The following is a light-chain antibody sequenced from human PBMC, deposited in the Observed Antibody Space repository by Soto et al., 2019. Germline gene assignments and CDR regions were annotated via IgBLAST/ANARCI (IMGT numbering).Light chain of an antibody. J-gene: IGKJ5*01. CDR2: DAS. V-gene: IGKV3-20*01. CDR1: QSVISY. Sequence: EGVWTQSPATLSLSPGKRATLAFSASQSVISYVAWYQQNPGHAPRLLIYDASDRATGLPDRFSGSGSGTDFTLTISSLEPEDFAVYYCQQYGSSPPIIFGQGTRLEIK. CDR3: QQYGSSPPII.